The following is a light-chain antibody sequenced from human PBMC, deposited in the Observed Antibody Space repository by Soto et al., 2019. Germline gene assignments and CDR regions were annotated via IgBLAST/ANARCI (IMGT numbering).Light chain of an antibody. J-gene: IGKJ2*01. CDR1: QHVSSN. CDR3: QQYNNWPYT. V-gene: IGKV3-15*01. CDR2: RAS. Sequence: EIVMTQSPATLSVSPGGSATLSCRASQHVSSNFAWYRQKPGQAPTLLIYRASTRATGIPARFSGSGSGTEFTLPISGLQSEDFAVHYCQQYNNWPYTFGQGTKLEIK.